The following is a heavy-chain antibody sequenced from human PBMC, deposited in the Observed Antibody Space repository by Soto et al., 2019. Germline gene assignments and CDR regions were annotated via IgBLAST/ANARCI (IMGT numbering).Heavy chain of an antibody. CDR1: GVAISSGDYY. J-gene: IGHJ4*02. CDR3: ARAPSFDY. V-gene: IGHV4-30-4*01. CDR2: VYYSGST. Sequence: QVQLQESGPGLVKPSQTLSLTCTVSGVAISSGDYYWSWIRQPPGKVLEWIGYVYYSGSTYYNPSLKRRVTLSVDTSKNQFSLKLSSVTAAHTAVYYCARAPSFDYWGQGTLVTVSS.